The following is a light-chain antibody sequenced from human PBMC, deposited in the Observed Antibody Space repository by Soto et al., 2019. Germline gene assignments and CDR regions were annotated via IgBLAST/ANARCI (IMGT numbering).Light chain of an antibody. Sequence: ETVLTQSPGTLSLSPGEGATLSCRGSQTVAFNYLAWYQQKPGQPPRLLIEGASNRAAGVPDSFSGSGSGTDFTLTISRLEAEDSAMYYCQHYGASPITFGPGTRVDIQ. J-gene: IGKJ3*01. CDR2: GAS. CDR3: QHYGASPIT. CDR1: QTVAFNY. V-gene: IGKV3-20*01.